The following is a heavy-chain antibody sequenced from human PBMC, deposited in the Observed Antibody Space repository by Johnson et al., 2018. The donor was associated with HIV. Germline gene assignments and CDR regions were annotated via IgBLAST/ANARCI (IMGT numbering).Heavy chain of an antibody. V-gene: IGHV3-13*01. D-gene: IGHD4-11*01. CDR2: IGTAGDT. CDR3: ARRSIRSDGFDI. CDR1: GFAFSSYG. Sequence: VQLVESGGGVVQPGRSLRLSCVASGFAFSSYGMHWVRQATGKGLEWVSAIGTAGDTYYPGSVKGRFTISRENAKNSLYLQMNSLRAGDTAVYYCARRSIRSDGFDIWGQGTMVTVSS. J-gene: IGHJ3*02.